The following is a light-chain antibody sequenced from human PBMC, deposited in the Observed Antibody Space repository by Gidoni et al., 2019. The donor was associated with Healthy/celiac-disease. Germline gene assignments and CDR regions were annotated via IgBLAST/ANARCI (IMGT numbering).Light chain of an antibody. CDR3: SSYTSSSTRV. CDR2: DVS. Sequence: SALTQPASVSGSPGQSITISCTGTSSAVGGYNYVSWYQQPPGKAPKLMIYDVSNRPSGVSNRFSGSKSGNTASLTISGLQAEDEADYYCSSYTSSSTRVFGGGTKLTVL. J-gene: IGLJ2*01. V-gene: IGLV2-14*01. CDR1: SSAVGGYNY.